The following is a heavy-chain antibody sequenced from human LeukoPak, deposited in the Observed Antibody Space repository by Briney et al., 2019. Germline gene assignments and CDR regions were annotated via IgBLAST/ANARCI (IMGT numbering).Heavy chain of an antibody. Sequence: SETLSLTCAVYGGSFSGYYWSWIRQPPGKGLEWIGEINHSGSTNYNPSLKSRVTISVDTSKNQFSLKLSSVTAADTAVYYCARIRVVRPVLYYYYYYMDVWGKGTTVTVSS. CDR1: GGSFSGYY. CDR3: ARIRVVRPVLYYYYYYMDV. CDR2: INHSGST. V-gene: IGHV4-34*01. J-gene: IGHJ6*03. D-gene: IGHD3-10*01.